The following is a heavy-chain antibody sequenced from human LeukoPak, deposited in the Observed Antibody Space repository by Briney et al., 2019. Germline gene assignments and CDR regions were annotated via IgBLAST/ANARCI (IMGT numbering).Heavy chain of an antibody. J-gene: IGHJ4*02. D-gene: IGHD4-17*01. V-gene: IGHV3-30*02. CDR2: IRYDGSNK. CDR3: ARSSDGDYYYYFDY. Sequence: GGCLRLSCAASGFTFSSYGMHWVRQAPGKGLEWVAFIRYDGSNKYYADSVKGRFTISRDNSKNTLYLQMNSLRAEDTAVYYCARSSDGDYYYYFDYWGQGTLVTVSS. CDR1: GFTFSSYG.